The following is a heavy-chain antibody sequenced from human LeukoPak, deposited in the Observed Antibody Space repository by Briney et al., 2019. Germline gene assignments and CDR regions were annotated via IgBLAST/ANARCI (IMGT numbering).Heavy chain of an antibody. CDR1: GFTFSSYA. V-gene: IGHV3-7*01. CDR3: ARDHRGIYSPFDY. CDR2: IKQDGSEK. D-gene: IGHD2-21*01. Sequence: GGSLRLSCAASGFTFSSYAMHWVRQAPGKGLEWVANIKQDGSEKYYVGSVKGRFIISRDNAKNSLYLQMNSLRAEDTAVYYCARDHRGIYSPFDYWGQGTLVTVSS. J-gene: IGHJ4*02.